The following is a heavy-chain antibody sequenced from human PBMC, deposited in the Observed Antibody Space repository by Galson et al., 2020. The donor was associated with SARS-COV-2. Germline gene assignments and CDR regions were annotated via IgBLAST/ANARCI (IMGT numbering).Heavy chain of an antibody. CDR3: ARITWGSWYFDL. CDR1: RFPLTTSGTR. CDR2: IDWDGDK. J-gene: IGHJ2*01. D-gene: IGHD7-27*01. V-gene: IGHV2-70*04. Sequence: SGPTLMTPTHTLTLTCNLSRFPLTTSGTRLRSLRPPPGKALECLPRIDWDGDKFYNTSLKGRLTVSKDNTKHQVFLTVTNMDPGDTATYFCARITWGSWYFDLWGRGALVTVSS.